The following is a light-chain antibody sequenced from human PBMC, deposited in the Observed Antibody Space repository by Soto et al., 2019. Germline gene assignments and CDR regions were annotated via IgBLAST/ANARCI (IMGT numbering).Light chain of an antibody. J-gene: IGKJ5*01. CDR1: QSVRNK. CDR3: QQYNIWRSIT. Sequence: TQSKATLSVSPGERVTLSFRASQSVRNKVAWYQQKPGQTPRVIIYDTSTRAADIPARFSGSGYGTYFTLTISSLQSEDFAVYYCQQYNIWRSITFAPGTRLEIK. CDR2: DTS. V-gene: IGKV3-15*01.